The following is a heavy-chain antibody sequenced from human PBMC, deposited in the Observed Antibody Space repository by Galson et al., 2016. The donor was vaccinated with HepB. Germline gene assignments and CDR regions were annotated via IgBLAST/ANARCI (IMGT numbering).Heavy chain of an antibody. Sequence: SETLSLTCTVSGGSISNTTYYWGWIRQPPGKGLEWIGSIYYSGSTYSNPSLKSRVTVSVDTSKNQFSLKLSSVTAADTAMYYCARHRPWARGLLNGTPGGAMDVWGQGTTVTGSS. J-gene: IGHJ6*02. CDR1: GGSISNTTYY. D-gene: IGHD2-21*01. V-gene: IGHV4-39*01. CDR3: ARHRPWARGLLNGTPGGAMDV. CDR2: IYYSGST.